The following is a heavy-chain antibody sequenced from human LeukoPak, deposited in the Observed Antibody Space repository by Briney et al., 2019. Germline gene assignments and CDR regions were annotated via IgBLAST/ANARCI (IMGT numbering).Heavy chain of an antibody. CDR3: ARDRGLVGAAIGAFDI. D-gene: IGHD1-26*01. J-gene: IGHJ3*02. CDR2: INQDGSSK. V-gene: IGHV3-7*01. CDR1: GFTFSSYW. Sequence: PGGSLRLSCAVSGFTFSSYWMGWVRQAPGKGLAWVANINQDGSSKYYEDSVKGRFTISRDNAKNSLYLQMNSLRAEDTAVYYCARDRGLVGAAIGAFDIWGQGTMVTVSS.